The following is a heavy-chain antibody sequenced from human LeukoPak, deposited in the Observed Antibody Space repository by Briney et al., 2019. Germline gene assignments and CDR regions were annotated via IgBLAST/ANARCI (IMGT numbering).Heavy chain of an antibody. CDR1: GFTFNDYY. Sequence: GGSLRLSCAASGFTFNDYYMSWTRQAPGKGLEWLSYINIGGTNTHYADSVKGRFTISRDNAKNSLYLQMNSLRAEDTAVYYCARVVGYYMDVWGKGTTVTVSS. J-gene: IGHJ6*03. CDR2: INIGGTNT. V-gene: IGHV3-11*06. CDR3: ARVVGYYMDV.